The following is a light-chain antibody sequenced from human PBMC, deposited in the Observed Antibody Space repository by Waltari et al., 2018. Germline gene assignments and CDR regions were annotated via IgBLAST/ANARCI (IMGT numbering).Light chain of an antibody. CDR2: KVS. CDR1: QSLVHSDGNTY. V-gene: IGKV2-30*02. CDR3: MQGTHWPPWT. J-gene: IGKJ1*01. Sequence: DVVMTQSPLSLPVTLGQPASIPCRSRQSLVHSDGNTYLSWFQQRPGQSPRRLIYKVSSRDSGVPDRFSSSGSGTDFTLKISRVEAEDVGVYYCMQGTHWPPWTFGQGTKVEIQ.